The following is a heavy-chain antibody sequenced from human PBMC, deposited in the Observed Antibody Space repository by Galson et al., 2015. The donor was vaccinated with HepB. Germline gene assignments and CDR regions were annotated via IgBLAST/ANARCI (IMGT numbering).Heavy chain of an antibody. D-gene: IGHD3-22*01. V-gene: IGHV1-18*01. CDR2: ISAYNGNT. CDR1: GYTFTSYG. CDR3: AREEPYYDSSGYYYVRGSLDY. Sequence: SVKVSCKASGYTFTSYGISWVRQAPGQGLEWMGWISAYNGNTNYAQKLQGRVTMTTDTSTSTAYMELRSLRSDDTAVYYCAREEPYYDSSGYYYVRGSLDYWGQGTLVTVSS. J-gene: IGHJ4*02.